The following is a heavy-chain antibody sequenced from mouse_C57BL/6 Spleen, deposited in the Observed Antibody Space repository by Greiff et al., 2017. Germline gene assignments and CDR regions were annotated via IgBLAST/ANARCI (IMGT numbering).Heavy chain of an antibody. Sequence: VQLVESGPGLVAPSQSLSITCTVSGFSLTSYGLHWVRQPPGKGLEWLVVIRSDGSTTYNSALKSRLSISKDNSKSQVFLKMNSLQTDDTAMYCCARHEGLRDAMDYWGRGTSVTVSS. J-gene: IGHJ4*01. CDR2: IRSDGST. V-gene: IGHV2-6-1*01. CDR1: GFSLTSYG. CDR3: ARHEGLRDAMDY. D-gene: IGHD1-1*01.